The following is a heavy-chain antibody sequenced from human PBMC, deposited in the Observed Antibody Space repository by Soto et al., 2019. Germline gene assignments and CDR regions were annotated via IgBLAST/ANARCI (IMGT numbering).Heavy chain of an antibody. CDR2: ISWNSGSI. V-gene: IGHV3-9*03. D-gene: IGHD3-3*01. CDR3: AKDSNDFWSGYYAFDI. J-gene: IGHJ3*02. Sequence: GGSLRLSCAASGFTFDDYAMHWVRQAPGKGLEWVSGISWNSGSIGYADSVKGRFTISRDNAKNSLYLQMNSLRAEDMALYYCAKDSNDFWSGYYAFDIWGQGTMVTVS. CDR1: GFTFDDYA.